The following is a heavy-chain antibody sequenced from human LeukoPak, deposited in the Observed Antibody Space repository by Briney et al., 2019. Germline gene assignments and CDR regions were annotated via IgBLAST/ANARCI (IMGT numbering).Heavy chain of an antibody. V-gene: IGHV3-7*05. D-gene: IGHD3-9*01. CDR2: IRQDGSEI. CDR3: ARVVLTGAWYFDY. Sequence: GRSLRLSCAASGFTFSSYWMSWVRQAPGKGLEWVANIRQDGSEIYYVDSVKGRFTISRDNAKNSLYLQMNSLRADDTAVYYCARVVLTGAWYFDYWGQGTLVTVSS. J-gene: IGHJ4*02. CDR1: GFTFSSYW.